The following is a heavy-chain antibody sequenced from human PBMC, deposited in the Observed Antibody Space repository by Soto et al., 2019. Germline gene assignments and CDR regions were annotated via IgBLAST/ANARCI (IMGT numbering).Heavy chain of an antibody. CDR1: GYSFKNYS. D-gene: IGHD3-3*01. CDR3: ARDDRSVSGVVTLDH. V-gene: IGHV1-3*01. J-gene: IGHJ4*02. CDR2: TNEGSGNT. Sequence: SVKVSCKATGYSFKNYSVHWVRQAPGQRLEWMGFTNEGSGNTRFSQKFQGRISITRDTSASTVYLDLSSLTSEDTAIYYCARDDRSVSGVVTLDHWGPGTLVTVSS.